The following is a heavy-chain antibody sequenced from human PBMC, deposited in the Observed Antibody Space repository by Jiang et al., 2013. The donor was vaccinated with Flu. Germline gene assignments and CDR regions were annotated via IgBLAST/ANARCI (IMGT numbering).Heavy chain of an antibody. CDR1: GYTFTSYA. CDR3: ARGLVGCSGGSCYSGGFDY. D-gene: IGHD2-15*01. CDR2: INTNTGNP. J-gene: IGHJ4*02. Sequence: SVKVSCKASGYTFTSYAMNWVRQAPGQGLEWMGWINTNTGNPTYAQGFTGRFVFSLDTSVSTAYLQISSLKAEDTAVYYCARGLVGCSGGSCYSGGFDYWGQGTLVTVSS. V-gene: IGHV7-4-1*02.